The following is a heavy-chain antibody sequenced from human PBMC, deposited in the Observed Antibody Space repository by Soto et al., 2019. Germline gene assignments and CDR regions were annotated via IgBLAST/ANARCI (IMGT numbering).Heavy chain of an antibody. CDR2: ISSSSSYI. Sequence: EVQLVESGGGLVKPGGSLRLSCAASGFSFSNYGMNWVRQAPGKGLEWVSSISSSSSYISYADSVKGRFTISRDNAKNSAYLQMNSLRAEDTAVYYCARSDCPSTSCYVVWFDPWGQGTLVTVSS. D-gene: IGHD2-2*01. CDR1: GFSFSNYG. J-gene: IGHJ5*02. CDR3: ARSDCPSTSCYVVWFDP. V-gene: IGHV3-21*01.